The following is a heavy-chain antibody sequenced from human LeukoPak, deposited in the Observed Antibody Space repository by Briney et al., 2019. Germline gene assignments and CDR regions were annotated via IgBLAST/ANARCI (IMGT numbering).Heavy chain of an antibody. CDR2: INHSGST. Sequence: PSETLSLTCAVYGGSFSGYYWSWIRQPPGKGLEWIGEINHSGSTNYNPSLKSRVTISVDTSKNQFSLKLSSVTAADTAVYYCARGRYFGLYGMDVWGQGTTVTVSS. V-gene: IGHV4-34*01. D-gene: IGHD3-9*01. CDR1: GGSFSGYY. J-gene: IGHJ6*02. CDR3: ARGRYFGLYGMDV.